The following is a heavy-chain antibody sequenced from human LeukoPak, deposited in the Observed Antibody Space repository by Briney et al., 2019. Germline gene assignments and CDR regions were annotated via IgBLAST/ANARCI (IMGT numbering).Heavy chain of an antibody. V-gene: IGHV3-7*01. CDR3: ARSGGVQGWLHPYFDY. CDR1: EFTFSSYW. Sequence: GGSLRLSCAASEFTFSSYWMSWVRQAPGTGLEWVANIKQDGSEKYYLDSVKGRFAISRDNAKNSLYLQMNSLRAEDTAVYYCARSGGVQGWLHPYFDYWGQGTLVTVSS. D-gene: IGHD5-24*01. J-gene: IGHJ4*02. CDR2: IKQDGSEK.